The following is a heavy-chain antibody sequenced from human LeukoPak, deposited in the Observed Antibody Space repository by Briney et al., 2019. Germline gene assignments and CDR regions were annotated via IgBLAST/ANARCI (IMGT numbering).Heavy chain of an antibody. D-gene: IGHD3-3*01. J-gene: IGHJ4*02. V-gene: IGHV1-2*02. Sequence: ASVKVSCKASGYTFTGYYMQWVRQAPGQGLEWMGWINPNSGGTNYAQKFQGRVTMTRDTSISTAYMELSRLRSDDTAVYYCARDTYYDFWSGYYPLWGQGTLVTVSS. CDR3: ARDTYYDFWSGYYPL. CDR2: INPNSGGT. CDR1: GYTFTGYY.